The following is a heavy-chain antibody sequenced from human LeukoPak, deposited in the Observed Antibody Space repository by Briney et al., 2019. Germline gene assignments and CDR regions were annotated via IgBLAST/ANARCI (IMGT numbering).Heavy chain of an antibody. Sequence: PGGSLRLSCVASGFPFRSYAMTWVRQTPGKGLESVSVITDDEDTYYADSVKGRFTISRDNSQSTVFLQMNSLRVEDTAVYYCAKVDYWSPENYFDSWGQGTLVTVSS. J-gene: IGHJ4*02. CDR2: ITDDEDT. CDR1: GFPFRSYA. V-gene: IGHV3-23*01. CDR3: AKVDYWSPENYFDS. D-gene: IGHD1-1*01.